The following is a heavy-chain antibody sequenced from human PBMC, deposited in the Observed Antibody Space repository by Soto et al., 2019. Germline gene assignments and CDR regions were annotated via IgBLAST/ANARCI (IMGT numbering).Heavy chain of an antibody. CDR2: ISGSDGST. CDR3: AKDVYSSSSPLHFDY. D-gene: IGHD6-6*01. J-gene: IGHJ4*02. V-gene: IGHV3-23*01. CDR1: GFTFSSYA. Sequence: EVQLLESGGGLVQPGGSLRLSCAASGFTFSSYAMSWVRQAPGKGLEWVSAISGSDGSTYYADSVKGRFTISRDNSKNTLYLQMNSLRAEDTAVYYCAKDVYSSSSPLHFDYWGQGTLVTVSS.